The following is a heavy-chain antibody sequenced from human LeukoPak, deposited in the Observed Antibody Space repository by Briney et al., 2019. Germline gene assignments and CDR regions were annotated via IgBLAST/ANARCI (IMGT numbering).Heavy chain of an antibody. D-gene: IGHD3-10*01. CDR2: IYYSGST. J-gene: IGHJ6*03. Sequence: SSETLSLTCTVSGYSITSAYYWGWIRQPPGKGLEWIGSIYYSGSTYYNPSLKSRVTISVDTSKNQFSLKLSSVTAADTAVYYCARHRASGYYYMDVWGKGTTVTISS. CDR1: GYSITSAYY. V-gene: IGHV4-38-2*02. CDR3: ARHRASGYYYMDV.